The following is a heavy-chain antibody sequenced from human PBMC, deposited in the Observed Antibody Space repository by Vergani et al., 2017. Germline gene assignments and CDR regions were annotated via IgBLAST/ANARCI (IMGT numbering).Heavy chain of an antibody. CDR1: GYTFTGYY. CDR3: ARGHRSGDVANXFDP. J-gene: IGHJ5*02. V-gene: IGHV1-2*02. D-gene: IGHD5-12*01. Sequence: QVQLVQSGAEVKKPGASVKVSCKASGYTFTGYYMHWVRQAPGQGLEWMGWINPISGGTNYARKFQGRVTMTRDTSITTAYMELRSLRSDDTAMYYCARGHRSGDVANXFDPWGQGTLVTVSS. CDR2: INPISGGT.